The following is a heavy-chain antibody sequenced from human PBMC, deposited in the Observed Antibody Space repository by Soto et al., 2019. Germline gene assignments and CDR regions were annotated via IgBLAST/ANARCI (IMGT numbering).Heavy chain of an antibody. J-gene: IGHJ4*02. Sequence: SETLSLTCPVSGASISASSFYWGWIRQPPVKGLESIGSIHYRGSTYYNPSLKSRAAMSVDTSKNQFSLKLTSVTAADTAVYYCARQSLGYSVEMDYWGQGTLVTVSS. CDR1: GASISASSFY. V-gene: IGHV4-39*01. CDR3: ARQSLGYSVEMDY. CDR2: IHYRGST. D-gene: IGHD6-13*01.